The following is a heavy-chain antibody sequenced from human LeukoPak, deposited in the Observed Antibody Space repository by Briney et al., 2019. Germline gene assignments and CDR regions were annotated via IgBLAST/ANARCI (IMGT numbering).Heavy chain of an antibody. J-gene: IGHJ6*03. CDR3: ARSLAAAGPYYYYDYMDV. CDR1: GFTVSSNY. Sequence: GGSLRLSCAASGFTVSSNYMSWVRQAPGKGLEWVSVIYSGGSTYYADSVKGRFTISRDNSKNTLYLQMNSLRAEDTAVYYCARSLAAAGPYYYYDYMDVWGKGTTVTVSS. V-gene: IGHV3-53*01. CDR2: IYSGGST. D-gene: IGHD6-13*01.